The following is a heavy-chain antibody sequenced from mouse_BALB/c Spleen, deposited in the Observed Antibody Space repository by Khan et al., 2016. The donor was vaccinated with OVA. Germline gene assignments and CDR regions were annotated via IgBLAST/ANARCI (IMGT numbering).Heavy chain of an antibody. J-gene: IGHJ2*01. V-gene: IGHV3-2*02. CDR2: ISYSGRT. CDR3: ARSVTITTVVATDFDC. CDR1: GYSITSDCA. Sequence: EVQLQESGPGLVKPSQSLSLTCTVTGYSITSDCAWNWIRQFPGNKLEWMGYISYSGRTSYNPSLKSRISITPDTSKNQFFLQLNSLTTEDTATYYCARSVTITTVVATDFDCWGQDTTLTVSS. D-gene: IGHD1-1*01.